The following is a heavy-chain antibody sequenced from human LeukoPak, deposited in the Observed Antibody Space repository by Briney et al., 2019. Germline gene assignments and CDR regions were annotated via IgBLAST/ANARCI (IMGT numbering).Heavy chain of an antibody. CDR3: AKETRVGGRNDNDY. CDR1: GFTFSNYG. D-gene: IGHD3-22*01. Sequence: SGGSLRLSCAASGFTFSNYGMHWVRQAPGKGLEWVAVIWPDGSEKYYADSVKGRFTISRDNSKNTLYLQMNSLRAEDTAVYYCAKETRVGGRNDNDYWGQGTLVTVSS. CDR2: IWPDGSEK. J-gene: IGHJ4*02. V-gene: IGHV3-33*06.